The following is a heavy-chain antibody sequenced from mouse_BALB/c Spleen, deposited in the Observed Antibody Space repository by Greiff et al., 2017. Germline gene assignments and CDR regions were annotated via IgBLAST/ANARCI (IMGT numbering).Heavy chain of an antibody. Sequence: DVLLVESGGGLVQPGGSLKLSCAASGFTFSSYGMSWVRQTPDKRLELVATINSNGGSTYYPDSVKGRFTISRDNAKNTLYLQMSSLKSEDTAMYYCARERRYDAMDYWGQGTSVTVSS. D-gene: IGHD2-14*01. J-gene: IGHJ4*01. CDR2: INSNGGST. V-gene: IGHV5-6-3*01. CDR3: ARERRYDAMDY. CDR1: GFTFSSYG.